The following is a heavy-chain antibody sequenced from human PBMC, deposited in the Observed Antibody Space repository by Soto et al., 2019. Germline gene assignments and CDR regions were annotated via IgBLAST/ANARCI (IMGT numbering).Heavy chain of an antibody. J-gene: IGHJ5*02. CDR2: INHSGST. D-gene: IGHD6-13*01. CDR3: ARGGVADNWFDP. CDR1: GGSFSGYY. Sequence: QVQLQQWGAGLLKPSETLSLTCAVYGGSFSGYYWSWIRQPPGKGLEWIGEINHSGSTNYNPSLKSRVTISVDTSKNQFSLKLSSVTAADTAVYYCARGGVADNWFDPWGQGTLVTVSS. V-gene: IGHV4-34*01.